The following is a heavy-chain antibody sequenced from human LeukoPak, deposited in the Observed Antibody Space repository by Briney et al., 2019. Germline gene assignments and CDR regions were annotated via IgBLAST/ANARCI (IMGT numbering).Heavy chain of an antibody. J-gene: IGHJ4*02. V-gene: IGHV4-39*01. Sequence: SETLSLTCTVSGGSISSSSYYWGWIRQPPGKGLEWIGGIYYSGSTYYNPSLKSRVTISVDTSKNQFSLKLSSVTAADTAVYYCATSLGDSRSFDYWGQGTLVTVSS. CDR1: GGSISSSSYY. CDR3: ATSLGDSRSFDY. CDR2: IYYSGST. D-gene: IGHD3-16*01.